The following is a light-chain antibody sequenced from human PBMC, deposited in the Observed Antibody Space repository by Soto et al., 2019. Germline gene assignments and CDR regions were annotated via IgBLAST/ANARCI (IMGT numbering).Light chain of an antibody. CDR3: SSYAGGGIVV. Sequence: QSALTQPASVSGSPGQSITISCTGTSSDVGSYNVASWYQQHPGKAPKLMIYEVTERPSGVSNRFSGSKSGNTASLTISGLQAEDEADYYCSSYAGGGIVVFGGGTKLTVL. V-gene: IGLV2-23*02. CDR1: SSDVGSYNV. CDR2: EVT. J-gene: IGLJ2*01.